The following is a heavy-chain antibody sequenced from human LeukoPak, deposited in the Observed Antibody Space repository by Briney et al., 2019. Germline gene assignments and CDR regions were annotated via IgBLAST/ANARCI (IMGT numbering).Heavy chain of an antibody. D-gene: IGHD4-17*01. CDR1: GFTFSNYS. V-gene: IGHV3-21*01. Sequence: GGSLRLSCAASGFTFSNYSMNWVRQAPGKGLEWVSSISSSSSYIYYADSVKGRVTISRDNAKSSLYLQMNSLRPEDTGVFYCARDRYGDWVLGFDYWGQGALVTVSS. CDR3: ARDRYGDWVLGFDY. J-gene: IGHJ4*02. CDR2: ISSSSSYI.